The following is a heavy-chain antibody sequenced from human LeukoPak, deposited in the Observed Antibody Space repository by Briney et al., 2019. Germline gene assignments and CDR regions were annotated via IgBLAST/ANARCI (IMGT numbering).Heavy chain of an antibody. Sequence: GGSLRLSCAASGFTFSSYGMHWVRQAPGKGLEWVAFIRYDGSNKYYADSVKGRSTISRDNSKNTLYLQMNSLRAEDTAVYYCAKDRLVESYAFDIWGQGTMVTVSS. J-gene: IGHJ3*02. CDR3: AKDRLVESYAFDI. CDR1: GFTFSSYG. CDR2: IRYDGSNK. V-gene: IGHV3-30*02. D-gene: IGHD2-2*01.